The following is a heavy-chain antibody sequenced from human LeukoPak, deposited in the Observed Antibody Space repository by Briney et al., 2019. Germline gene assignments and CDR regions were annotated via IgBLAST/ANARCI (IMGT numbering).Heavy chain of an antibody. CDR1: GGSISSYY. CDR3: ARYFDFWSGYPSFDY. V-gene: IGHV4-4*07. Sequence: SETLSLTCTVSGGSISSYYWSWIRQPAGKGLEWIGRIYTSGSTNYNPSLKSRVTMSVDTSKNQFSLKLSSVTAADTAVYYCARYFDFWSGYPSFDYWGQGALVTVSS. D-gene: IGHD3-3*01. J-gene: IGHJ4*02. CDR2: IYTSGST.